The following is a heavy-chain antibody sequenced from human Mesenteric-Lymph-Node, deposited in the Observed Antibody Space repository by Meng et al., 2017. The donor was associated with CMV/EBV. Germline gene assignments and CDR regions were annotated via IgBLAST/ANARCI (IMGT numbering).Heavy chain of an antibody. CDR3: ARDQGSGSIGDY. J-gene: IGHJ4*02. Sequence: CKGSGYTFNYYGLNWVRQAPGQGLEWMGWINTNSGNGRYAQDFTGRFVFSLDTSVNTAYLQISSLKAEDTAVYYCARDQGSGSIGDYWGQGTLVTVSS. CDR1: GYTFNYYG. D-gene: IGHD3-10*01. CDR2: INTNSGNG. V-gene: IGHV7-4-1*02.